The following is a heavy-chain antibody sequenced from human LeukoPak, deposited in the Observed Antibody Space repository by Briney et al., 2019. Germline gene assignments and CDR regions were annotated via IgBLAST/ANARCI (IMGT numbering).Heavy chain of an antibody. CDR2: IIPIFGTA. Sequence: SVKVSFKASGGTFSSYAISWVRQAPGQGLEWMGGIIPIFGTANYAQKFQGRVTITADESTRTAYMELSRLRSDDTAVYYCARDLNGNYMDVWGKGTTVTVSS. CDR3: ARDLNGNYMDV. D-gene: IGHD3-16*01. V-gene: IGHV1-69*01. J-gene: IGHJ6*03. CDR1: GGTFSSYA.